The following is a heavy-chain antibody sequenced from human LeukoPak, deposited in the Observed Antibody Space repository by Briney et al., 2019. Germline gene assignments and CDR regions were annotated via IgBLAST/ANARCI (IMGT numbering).Heavy chain of an antibody. CDR1: GGSISSSSYY. V-gene: IGHV4-39*07. J-gene: IGHJ5*02. D-gene: IGHD3-10*01. CDR3: AREGGSGNNWFDP. CDR2: IYYSGST. Sequence: PSESLSLSCTVSGGSISSSSYYWGWIRQPPGKGLERIVSIYYSGSTYYNPSLKSRVTISVDTSKNQFSLKVSSVTAADTAVYYCAREGGSGNNWFDPWGQGTLVTVSS.